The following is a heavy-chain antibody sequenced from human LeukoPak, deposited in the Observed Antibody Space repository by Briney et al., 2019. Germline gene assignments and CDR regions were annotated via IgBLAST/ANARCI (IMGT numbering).Heavy chain of an antibody. D-gene: IGHD3-9*01. J-gene: IGHJ4*02. CDR3: AKVGQHYYDILTGQGADY. CDR2: IDGRDDTT. Sequence: GGSLRLSCAASGFTFSNYAMSWVRQAPGKGLQWVSAIDGRDDTTYYADSVEGRFTISRDNSKNTLYLQMNSLRGEDTAVYYCAKVGQHYYDILTGQGADYWGQGTLVTVSS. V-gene: IGHV3-23*01. CDR1: GFTFSNYA.